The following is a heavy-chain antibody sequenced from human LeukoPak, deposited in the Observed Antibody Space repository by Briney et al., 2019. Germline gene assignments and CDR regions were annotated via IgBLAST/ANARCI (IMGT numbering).Heavy chain of an antibody. D-gene: IGHD1-26*01. CDR1: GGSISSYY. Sequence: SETLSLTCTVSGGSISSYYWSWIWQPPGKGLEWIGYIYYSGSTNYNPSLKSRVTISVDTSKNQFSLKLSSVTAADTAVYYCAGATRPLYYFDYWGQGTLVTVSS. V-gene: IGHV4-59*08. CDR2: IYYSGST. CDR3: AGATRPLYYFDY. J-gene: IGHJ4*02.